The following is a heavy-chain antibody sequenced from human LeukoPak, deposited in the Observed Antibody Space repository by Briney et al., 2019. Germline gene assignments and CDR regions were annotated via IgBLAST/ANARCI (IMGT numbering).Heavy chain of an antibody. Sequence: GASVKVSCKASAYTFTGYGISWVRQAPGQGLEWMGRINPNSGDTNYAQKFQGRVTMTRDTSISTAYMELSRLRSDDTAVYDCARDYCSSTSCLFDYWGQGTLVTVSS. CDR1: AYTFTGYG. CDR2: INPNSGDT. CDR3: ARDYCSSTSCLFDY. J-gene: IGHJ4*02. D-gene: IGHD2-2*01. V-gene: IGHV1-2*06.